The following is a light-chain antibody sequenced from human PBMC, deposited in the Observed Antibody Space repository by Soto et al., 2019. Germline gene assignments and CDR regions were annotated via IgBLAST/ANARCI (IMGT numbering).Light chain of an antibody. CDR2: DAS. CDR3: QQYNSYWT. J-gene: IGKJ1*01. Sequence: DIQMTQSPSTLSASVGDRVTITYRASQSISSWLAWYQQKPGKAPKLLIYDASSLESGVPSRFSGSGSGTEFTLTISSLQPDDFATYYSQQYNSYWTFGQGTKVEIK. CDR1: QSISSW. V-gene: IGKV1-5*01.